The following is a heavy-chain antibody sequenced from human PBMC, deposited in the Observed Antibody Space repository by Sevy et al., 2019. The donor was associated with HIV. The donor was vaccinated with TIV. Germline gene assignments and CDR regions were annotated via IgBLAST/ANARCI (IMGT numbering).Heavy chain of an antibody. V-gene: IGHV3-30-3*01. CDR2: ITYDATNK. J-gene: IGHJ1*01. D-gene: IGHD4-4*01. CDR1: GFTFSSYS. Sequence: GGSLRLSCAASGFTFSSYSMHWVRQAPGKGLEWVATITYDATNKHYADSVKGRFTISRDNSRNSLFLQMNSLGTEDTAVYYFALEGLSSNVAEYFENWGQGTLVTVSS. CDR3: ALEGLSSNVAEYFEN.